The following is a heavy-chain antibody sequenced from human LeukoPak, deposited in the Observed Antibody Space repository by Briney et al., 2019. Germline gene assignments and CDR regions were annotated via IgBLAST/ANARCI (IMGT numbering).Heavy chain of an antibody. Sequence: ASVKVSCKASGYTFTSYYIHWVRQAPGQGLEWMGIINPSAGNTNYAQKFQGRVTMTRGTSTSTVYMELSSLRSEDTAVYYCARDHLWGSSDAFDIWGQGTMVTVSS. CDR2: INPSAGNT. CDR1: GYTFTSYY. V-gene: IGHV1-46*01. J-gene: IGHJ3*02. D-gene: IGHD3-16*01. CDR3: ARDHLWGSSDAFDI.